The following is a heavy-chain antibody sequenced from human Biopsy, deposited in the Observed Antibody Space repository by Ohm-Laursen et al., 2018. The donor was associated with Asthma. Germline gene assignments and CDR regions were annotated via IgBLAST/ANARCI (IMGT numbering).Heavy chain of an antibody. CDR3: ASQSSGPDFWSGYHYFDY. Sequence: SLRLSCSASGFTFSSYGMHWVRQAPGKGLEWVAVISYDGSNKYYADSVKGRLTISRDNSKNTLYLQMNSLRAEDTAVYYCASQSSGPDFWSGYHYFDYWGQGTLVTVSS. CDR2: ISYDGSNK. V-gene: IGHV3-30*03. J-gene: IGHJ4*02. CDR1: GFTFSSYG. D-gene: IGHD3-3*01.